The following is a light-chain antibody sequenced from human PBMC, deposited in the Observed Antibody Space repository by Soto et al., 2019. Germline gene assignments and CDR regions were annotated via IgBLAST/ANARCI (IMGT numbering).Light chain of an antibody. V-gene: IGLV1-40*01. J-gene: IGLJ2*01. CDR1: SSNIGAGYD. CDR3: QSYASSLSVV. Sequence: QSVLTQPPSVSGAPGQRVTISCTGSSSNIGAGYDVHWYQQLPGADPKLLLYVNSNRPSGVPARFSGAKSGTSAALASTGLQDEDEAAYYCQSYASSLSVVFGGGTKLTVL. CDR2: VNS.